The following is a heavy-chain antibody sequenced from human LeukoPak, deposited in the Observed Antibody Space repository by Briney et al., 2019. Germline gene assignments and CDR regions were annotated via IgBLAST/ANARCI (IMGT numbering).Heavy chain of an antibody. Sequence: SETLSLTCTVSGDSISGSNYYWGWIRQPPGKGLEWIGNIYYSGSTYYNPSLKSRVTISVDTSKNQFSLKLSSVTAADTAIYYCARIDSHDSGDYWGQGTLVTVPS. J-gene: IGHJ4*02. CDR3: ARIDSHDSGDY. CDR2: IYYSGST. V-gene: IGHV4-39*07. CDR1: GDSISGSNYY. D-gene: IGHD3-10*01.